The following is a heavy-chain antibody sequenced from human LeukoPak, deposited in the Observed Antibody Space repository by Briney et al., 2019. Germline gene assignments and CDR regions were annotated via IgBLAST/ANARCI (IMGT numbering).Heavy chain of an antibody. CDR3: AKVVEPYCGGDCYQLGLDY. CDR2: IRYDGSNK. V-gene: IGHV3-30*02. D-gene: IGHD2-21*02. CDR1: GFTFSSYG. J-gene: IGHJ4*02. Sequence: GGSLRLSCAASGFTFSSYGMHWVRQAPGKGLEWGAFIRYDGSNKYYADSVKGRFTISRDNSKNTLYLQMNSMRAEDTAVYYCAKVVEPYCGGDCYQLGLDYWGQGTLVTVSS.